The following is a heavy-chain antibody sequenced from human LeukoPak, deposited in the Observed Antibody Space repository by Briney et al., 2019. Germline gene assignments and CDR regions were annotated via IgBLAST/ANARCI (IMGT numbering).Heavy chain of an antibody. CDR2: IKQDGCEK. CDR1: GFTFSSYW. CDR3: ARETYYDFWSGSPYDY. V-gene: IGHV3-7*01. J-gene: IGHJ4*02. Sequence: GGSLRLSCAASGFTFSSYWMSWVRQAPGKGLEWVANIKQDGCEKYYVDSVKGRFSISRDNAKNSLYLQMNSLRAEDTAVYYCARETYYDFWSGSPYDYWGQGTLVTVSS. D-gene: IGHD3-3*01.